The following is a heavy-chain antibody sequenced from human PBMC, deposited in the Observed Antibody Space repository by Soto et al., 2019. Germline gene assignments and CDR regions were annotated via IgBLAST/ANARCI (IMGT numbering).Heavy chain of an antibody. D-gene: IGHD5-18*01. Sequence: QVQLVESGGGVVQPGRSLRLSCAASGFTFSSYGMHWVRQAPGKGLEWVAVISYDGSNKYYADSVKGRFNISRDNSKNTLYLQMNSLRAEDTAVYYCAKVKYVDTAMALYWYFDLWGRGTLVTVSS. J-gene: IGHJ2*01. V-gene: IGHV3-30*18. CDR1: GFTFSSYG. CDR3: AKVKYVDTAMALYWYFDL. CDR2: ISYDGSNK.